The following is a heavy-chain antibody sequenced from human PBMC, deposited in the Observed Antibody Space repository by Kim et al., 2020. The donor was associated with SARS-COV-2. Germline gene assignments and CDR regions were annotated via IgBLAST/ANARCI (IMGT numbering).Heavy chain of an antibody. V-gene: IGHV1-24*01. D-gene: IGHD3-3*01. J-gene: IGHJ5*02. Sequence: ASVKVSCKVSGYTLTELSMHWVRQAPGKGLEWMGGFDPEDGETIYAQKFQGRVTMTEDTSTDTAYMELSSLRSEDTAVYYCATSITVFGGFDPWGQGTLVPVS. CDR2: FDPEDGET. CDR1: GYTLTELS. CDR3: ATSITVFGGFDP.